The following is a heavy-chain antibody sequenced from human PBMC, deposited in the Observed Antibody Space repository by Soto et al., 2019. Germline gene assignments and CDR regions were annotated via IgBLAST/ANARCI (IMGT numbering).Heavy chain of an antibody. CDR1: GYTFSSYA. Sequence: GSLRLYCAASGYTFSSYAMSWDRQAPGKGLEWVSAISGSGGSTYYADSVEGRFTISRDNSKNTLYLQMNSLRAEDTAVYYCAKVKAAAGLDYWGQGTLVTVSS. CDR2: ISGSGGST. J-gene: IGHJ4*02. D-gene: IGHD6-13*01. V-gene: IGHV3-23*01. CDR3: AKVKAAAGLDY.